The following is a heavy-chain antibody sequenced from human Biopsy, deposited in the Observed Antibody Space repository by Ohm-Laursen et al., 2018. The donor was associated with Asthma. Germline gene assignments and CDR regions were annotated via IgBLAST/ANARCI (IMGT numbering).Heavy chain of an antibody. Sequence: ALRLSCAASGFVFSQCGMHWVRQGPGKGLEWVALVSSDGHNKYYEDSVKGRFTISRDNSRNRLYLQINRLTVEDSAVYFCARQSGQDYGDSSGFDIWGQGTKVAVSS. CDR2: VSSDGHNK. CDR3: ARQSGQDYGDSSGFDI. J-gene: IGHJ3*02. V-gene: IGHV3-30*03. D-gene: IGHD3-22*01. CDR1: GFVFSQCG.